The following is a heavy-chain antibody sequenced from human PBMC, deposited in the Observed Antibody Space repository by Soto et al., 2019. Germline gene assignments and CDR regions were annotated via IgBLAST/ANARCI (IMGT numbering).Heavy chain of an antibody. J-gene: IGHJ4*02. CDR1: GFTFSSYA. V-gene: IGHV3-30-3*01. CDR2: ISYDGSNK. Sequence: QVQLVESGGVVVQPGRSLRLSCAASGFTFSSYAMHWVRQAPGKGLEWVAVISYDGSNKYYADSVKGRFTISRDNSKNTLYLQMNSLRAEDTAVYYCARDFGIWEIDYWGQGTLVTVSS. CDR3: ARDFGIWEIDY. D-gene: IGHD2-21*01.